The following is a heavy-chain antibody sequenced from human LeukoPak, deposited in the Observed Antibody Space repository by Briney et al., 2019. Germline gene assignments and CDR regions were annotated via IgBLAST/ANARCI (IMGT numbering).Heavy chain of an antibody. CDR3: ARHISKPAAMQSYYYYYMDV. CDR1: GYSYTSYW. CDR2: IYPGDSDT. J-gene: IGHJ6*03. D-gene: IGHD2-2*01. V-gene: IGHV5-51*01. Sequence: GESLKISCKGSGYSYTSYWIGWVRQMPGKGLEWMGIIYPGDSDTRYSPSFQGQVTISADKSISTAYLQWSSLKASDTAMYYCARHISKPAAMQSYYYYYMDVWGKGTTVTISS.